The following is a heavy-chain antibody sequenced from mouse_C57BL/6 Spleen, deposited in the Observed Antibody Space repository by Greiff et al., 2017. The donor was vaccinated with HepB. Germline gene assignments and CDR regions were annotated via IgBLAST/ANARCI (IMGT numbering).Heavy chain of an antibody. Sequence: VKLQESGPGLVAPSQSLSITCTVSGFSLTSYAISWVRQPPGKGLEWLGVIWTGGGTNYNSALKSRLSISKDNSKSQVFLKMNSLQTDDTARYYCARNGDDGYYAWFAYWGQGTLVTVSA. V-gene: IGHV2-9-1*01. CDR3: ARNGDDGYYAWFAY. CDR1: GFSLTSYA. CDR2: IWTGGGT. D-gene: IGHD2-3*01. J-gene: IGHJ3*01.